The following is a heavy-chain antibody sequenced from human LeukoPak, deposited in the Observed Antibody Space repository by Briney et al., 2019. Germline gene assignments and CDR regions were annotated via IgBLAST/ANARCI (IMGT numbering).Heavy chain of an antibody. CDR1: GGSISSGSYY. J-gene: IGHJ2*01. Sequence: SETLSLTCTVSGGSISSGSYYMSWIRQAPGKGLEWIGEINHSGSTNYNPSLKSRVTISVDTSKNQFSLKLSSVTAADTAVYYCARGYDIVLPGLWGRGTLVTVSS. CDR2: INHSGST. V-gene: IGHV4-39*07. CDR3: ARGYDIVLPGL. D-gene: IGHD3-9*01.